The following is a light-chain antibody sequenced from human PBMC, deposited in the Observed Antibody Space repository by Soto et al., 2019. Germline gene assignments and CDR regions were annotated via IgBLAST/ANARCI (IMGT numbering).Light chain of an antibody. J-gene: IGKJ5*01. CDR3: FQAIQLPGT. CDR2: EVS. CDR1: QSLLYSGGKTF. V-gene: IGKV2D-29*01. Sequence: EIVMTQSPLTLPVTPGEPASISCRSSQSLLYSGGKTFLYWYLQKPGQPPQLLIYEVSNRLSGVQDRFSGSGSGTDFTLKISRVEAEDVGVYYCFQAIQLPGTFGQGTRLEIK.